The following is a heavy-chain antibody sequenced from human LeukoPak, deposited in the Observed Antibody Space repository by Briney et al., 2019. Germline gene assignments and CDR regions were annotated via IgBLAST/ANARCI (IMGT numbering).Heavy chain of an antibody. CDR2: IWYDGSNK. CDR1: GFTFSSYG. CDR3: ARAHSSNWSRFDY. V-gene: IGHV3-33*01. Sequence: GGSLRLSCAASGFTFSSYGMHWVRQAPGKGLEWVAVIWYDGSNKYYADSVKGRFTISRDNSKNTLYLQMNSLRAEDTAVYYCARAHSSNWSRFDYWGQGTLVTVSS. J-gene: IGHJ4*02. D-gene: IGHD6-13*01.